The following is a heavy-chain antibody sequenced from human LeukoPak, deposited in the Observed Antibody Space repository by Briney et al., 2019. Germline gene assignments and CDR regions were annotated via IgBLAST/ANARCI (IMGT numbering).Heavy chain of an antibody. D-gene: IGHD3-22*01. CDR3: ARVGGTDSSTTYFDY. CDR2: ISSSGSTI. J-gene: IGHJ4*02. CDR1: GFTFSDYY. Sequence: GGSLRLSCAASGFTFSDYYMSRIRQAPGKGLEWVSYISSSGSTIYYADSVKGRFTISRDNAKNSLYLQMNSLRAEDTAVYYCARVGGTDSSTTYFDYWGQGTLVTVSS. V-gene: IGHV3-11*01.